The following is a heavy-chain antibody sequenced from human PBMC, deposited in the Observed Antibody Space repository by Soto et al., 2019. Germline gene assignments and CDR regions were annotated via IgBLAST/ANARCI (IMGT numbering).Heavy chain of an antibody. Sequence: GGSLRLSCTASGFTFGDYAMSWFRQAPGKGLEWVGFIRSKAYGGTTEYAASVKGRFTISRDDSKSIAYLQMNSLKTEDTAVYYCTATVTSYYYYYYMDVWGKGTTVTVSS. CDR3: TATVTSYYYYYYMDV. J-gene: IGHJ6*03. V-gene: IGHV3-49*03. CDR2: IRSKAYGGTT. CDR1: GFTFGDYA. D-gene: IGHD4-4*01.